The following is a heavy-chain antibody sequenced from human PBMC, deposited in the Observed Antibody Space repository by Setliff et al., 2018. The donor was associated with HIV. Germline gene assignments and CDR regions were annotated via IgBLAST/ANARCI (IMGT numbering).Heavy chain of an antibody. CDR3: ARETLRWKSRAFDI. V-gene: IGHV1-18*01. CDR2: INIDSGHT. Sequence: ASVKVSCKASGYSFTANGISWVRQAPGQGFEWMGWINIDSGHTNFAQKFQDRVTVTTDTSTNTTYMELRGLRSDDTATYYCARETLRWKSRAFDIWGQGTMVTVSS. J-gene: IGHJ3*02. D-gene: IGHD4-17*01. CDR1: GYSFTANG.